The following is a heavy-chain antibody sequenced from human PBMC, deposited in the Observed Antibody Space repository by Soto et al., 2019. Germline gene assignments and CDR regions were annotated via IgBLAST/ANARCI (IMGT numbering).Heavy chain of an antibody. CDR3: ARSSFDYIVLFDP. Sequence: SETLSLTCTVSGDSISSSSYYWGWIRQPPGKGLEWIGSFYYSGSTYYNPSLKSRVTISVDTSKNQFSLKLSSVTAADTALYYCARSSFDYIVLFDPWGQGTLVTVSS. V-gene: IGHV4-39*01. CDR1: GDSISSSSYY. CDR2: FYYSGST. J-gene: IGHJ5*02. D-gene: IGHD4-4*01.